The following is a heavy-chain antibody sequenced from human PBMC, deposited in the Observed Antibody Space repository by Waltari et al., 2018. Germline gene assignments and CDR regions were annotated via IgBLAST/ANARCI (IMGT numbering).Heavy chain of an antibody. CDR1: GFTFSDYY. J-gene: IGHJ4*02. CDR3: ARSAWFDN. V-gene: IGHV3-11*06. CDR2: ISSGSGYI. Sequence: VKPGGSLRLSCAASGFTFSDYYMSWIRQAPGKGLEWVSSISSGSGYIYYADSVKGRFTISRDNVKNSLYLQMNSLSAEDTAVYYCARSAWFDNWGQGTLVTVSS.